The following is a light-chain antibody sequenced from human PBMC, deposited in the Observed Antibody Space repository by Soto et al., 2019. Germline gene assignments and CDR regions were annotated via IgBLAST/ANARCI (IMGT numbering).Light chain of an antibody. J-gene: IGLJ7*01. CDR3: CSYGGSRAV. CDR2: EVS. CDR1: SSDVGSHNL. V-gene: IGLV2-23*02. Sequence: QSALTQPASVSGSPGQSITISCTGTSSDVGSHNLVSWYQQHPGQAPKLMIYEVSKRPLGVSTRFSASKSGNTASLTISGLQGEEEADYYRCSYGGSRAVFGGGTQLTVL.